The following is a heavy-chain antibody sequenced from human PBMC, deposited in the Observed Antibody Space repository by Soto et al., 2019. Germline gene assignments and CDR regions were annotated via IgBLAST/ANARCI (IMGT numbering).Heavy chain of an antibody. V-gene: IGHV3-74*01. CDR3: VRDRKRRIYGLVKEMKGMDV. Sequence: GGALRLSCAASGFTFSFYWMHWVRQSPGKGPMWVSRINSDGRSTTYADSVKGRFTISRDNAKNTLYLQMNSLRADDSAVYYCVRDRKRRIYGLVKEMKGMDVWGQGTAVTVSS. D-gene: IGHD3-3*01. J-gene: IGHJ6*02. CDR1: GFTFSFYW. CDR2: INSDGRST.